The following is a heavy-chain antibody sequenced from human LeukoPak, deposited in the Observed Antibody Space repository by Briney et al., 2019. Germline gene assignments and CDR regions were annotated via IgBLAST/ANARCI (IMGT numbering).Heavy chain of an antibody. V-gene: IGHV3-23*01. J-gene: IGHJ4*02. CDR1: GFTFNSYG. Sequence: GGSLGLSCAASGFTFNSYGMHWVRQAPGKGLEWVSGISGSGGTTHYADSVKGRFTISRDNSKNTLYLQMNSLRAEDTAVYYCTKAGPSYLEYWGQGTLVTVSS. D-gene: IGHD3-16*02. CDR2: ISGSGGTT. CDR3: TKAGPSYLEY.